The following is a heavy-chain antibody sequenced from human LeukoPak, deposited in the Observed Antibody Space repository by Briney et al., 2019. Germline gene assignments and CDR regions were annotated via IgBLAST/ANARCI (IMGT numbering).Heavy chain of an antibody. J-gene: IGHJ4*02. V-gene: IGHV1-46*01. CDR3: ARVLSDYGDTEQRDY. Sequence: GASVKVSCKASGGTFSSYAISWVRQAPGQGLEWMGIINPSGGSTSYAQKFQGRVTMTRDMSTSTVYMELSSLRSEDTAVYYCARVLSDYGDTEQRDYWGQGTLVTVSS. D-gene: IGHD4-17*01. CDR2: INPSGGST. CDR1: GGTFSSYA.